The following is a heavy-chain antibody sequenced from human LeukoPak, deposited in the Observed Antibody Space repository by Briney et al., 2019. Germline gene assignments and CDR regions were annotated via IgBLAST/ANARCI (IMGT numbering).Heavy chain of an antibody. D-gene: IGHD2-21*02. CDR2: IYYSGSS. CDR1: GGSIISYY. Sequence: PSETLSLTCAVSGGSIISYYWSWIRQSPGKGLEWIGYIYYSGSSNYNPSLESRVTISVDTSKNQFSLRLSTVTAADTAVYYCARGCGGDCYSTPYYYYGMDVWGQGTTVTVSS. CDR3: ARGCGGDCYSTPYYYYGMDV. V-gene: IGHV4-59*08. J-gene: IGHJ6*02.